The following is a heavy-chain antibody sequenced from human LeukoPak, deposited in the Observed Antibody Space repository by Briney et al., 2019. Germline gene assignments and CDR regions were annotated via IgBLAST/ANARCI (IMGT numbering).Heavy chain of an antibody. CDR2: INGDGSST. J-gene: IGHJ4*02. CDR1: GFTSSSYW. CDR3: ARDRSYNLDY. D-gene: IGHD5-24*01. V-gene: IGHV3-74*01. Sequence: GGSLRLSCAASGFTSSSYWMHWVRQAPGKGLVWVSHINGDGSSTSYADSVKGRVTISRDNAKNTLYLQINSLTAEDSAVYYCARDRSYNLDYWGQGTLVSVSS.